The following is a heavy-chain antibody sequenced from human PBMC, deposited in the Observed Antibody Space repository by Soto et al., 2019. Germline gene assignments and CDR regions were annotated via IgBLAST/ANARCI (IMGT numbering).Heavy chain of an antibody. D-gene: IGHD6-13*01. Sequence: GGSLRLSCAASGFTFSAYAMHWVRQAPGKGLEWVAVISDDGSNKYYADSVKGRFTISRDNSKNTLYLQMNSLRAEDTVVYYCARDRFASSWSYFDYWGQGTPVTVSS. J-gene: IGHJ4*02. CDR2: ISDDGSNK. V-gene: IGHV3-30-3*01. CDR1: GFTFSAYA. CDR3: ARDRFASSWSYFDY.